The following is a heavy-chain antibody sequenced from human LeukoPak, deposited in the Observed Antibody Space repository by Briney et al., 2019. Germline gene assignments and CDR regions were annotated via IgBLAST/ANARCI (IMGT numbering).Heavy chain of an antibody. CDR2: IGRDGSAT. J-gene: IGHJ4*02. CDR1: GFTFSGCW. CDR3: ARGAGWRGSGTYYFDY. Sequence: PGGSLRLSCAASGFTFSGCWMHWVRQAPGKGLVWVSRIGRDGSATNYADSVKGRFTISRDNVKNALYLQMNSLRAEDTAVYYCARGAGWRGSGTYYFDYWGRGTLVTVSS. D-gene: IGHD3-10*01. V-gene: IGHV3-74*01.